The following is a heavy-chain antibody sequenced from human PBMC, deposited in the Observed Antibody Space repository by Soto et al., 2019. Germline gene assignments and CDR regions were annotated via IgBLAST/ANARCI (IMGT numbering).Heavy chain of an antibody. Sequence: PGASLRLSCAASGFTFSNAWMSWVRQAPGKGLEWVGRIKGEADGGTTDYAAPVKGRITISRDHSKDTLYLHMNSLKTEDTAVYYCTTGLSNGYYNFDYWGQGT. CDR3: TTGLSNGYYNFDY. J-gene: IGHJ4*02. CDR2: IKGEADGGTT. V-gene: IGHV3-15*01. D-gene: IGHD3-22*01. CDR1: GFTFSNAW.